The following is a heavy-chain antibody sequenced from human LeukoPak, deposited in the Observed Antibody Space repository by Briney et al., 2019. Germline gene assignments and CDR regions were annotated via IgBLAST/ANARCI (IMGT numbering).Heavy chain of an antibody. V-gene: IGHV3-72*01. CDR1: GFTFSNAW. Sequence: GGSLRLSCAASGFTFSNAWMNWVRQAPGKGLEWVGRTRNKAKSYTTEYAASVKGRFTISRDDSKNSLYLQMNSLKTEDTAVYYCARERDYYYGMDVWGQGTTVTVSS. CDR2: TRNKAKSYTT. CDR3: ARERDYYYGMDV. J-gene: IGHJ6*02.